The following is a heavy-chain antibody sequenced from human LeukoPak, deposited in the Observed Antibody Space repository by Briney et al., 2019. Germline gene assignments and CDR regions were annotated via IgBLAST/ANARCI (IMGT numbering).Heavy chain of an antibody. D-gene: IGHD6-13*01. J-gene: IGHJ5*02. CDR3: ARRRAEGGSNGHYNWFDP. CDR1: GDSINAYY. V-gene: IGHV4-59*08. Sequence: ESGPRLVKPSETLSLTCTVSGDSINAYYWGWIRQPPGKGLEWIGYTYFSGTTKYNPSLESRVTISVDTSKNQFSLKLSSVTAADTAVYYCARRRAEGGSNGHYNWFDPWGQGILVTVSS. CDR2: TYFSGTT.